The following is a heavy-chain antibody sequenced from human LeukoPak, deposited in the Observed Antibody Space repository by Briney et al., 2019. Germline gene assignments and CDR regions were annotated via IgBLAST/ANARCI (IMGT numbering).Heavy chain of an antibody. CDR3: AKKVEVYHPYYYDSSGYFDY. Sequence: GGSLRLSCAASGFTFSIYAMSWVRQAPGKGLEWVSAISGSGGSTYYADSVKGRFTISRDNSKSTLYLQMNSLRAEDTAVYYCAKKVEVYHPYYYDSSGYFDYWGQGTLVTVSS. D-gene: IGHD3-22*01. J-gene: IGHJ4*02. CDR1: GFTFSIYA. CDR2: ISGSGGST. V-gene: IGHV3-23*01.